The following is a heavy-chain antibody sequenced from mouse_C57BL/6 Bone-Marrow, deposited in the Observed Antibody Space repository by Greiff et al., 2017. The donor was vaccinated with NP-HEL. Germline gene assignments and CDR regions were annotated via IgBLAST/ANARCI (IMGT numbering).Heavy chain of an antibody. V-gene: IGHV5-9*01. CDR2: ISGGGGNT. CDR1: GFTFSSYT. D-gene: IGHD1-1*01. CDR3: ARHESTTVVAPYYFDY. J-gene: IGHJ2*01. Sequence: EVKVVESGGGLVKPGGSLKLSCAASGFTFSSYTMSWVRQTPEKRLEWVATISGGGGNTYYPDSVKGRFTISRDNAKNTLYLQMSSLRSEDTALYYCARHESTTVVAPYYFDYWGQGTTLTVSS.